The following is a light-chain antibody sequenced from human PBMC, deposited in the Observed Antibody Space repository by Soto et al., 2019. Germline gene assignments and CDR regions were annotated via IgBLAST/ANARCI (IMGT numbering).Light chain of an antibody. CDR2: GNS. Sequence: QSVLTQPPSVSGAPGQGATISGTGSSSTIGAGYDVHWYQQLPGTAPKLLIYGNSNRPSGVPDRFSGSKSGTSASLAITGLQAGDEADYYCQSYDSSLSGWVFGTGTKVTVL. V-gene: IGLV1-40*01. J-gene: IGLJ1*01. CDR3: QSYDSSLSGWV. CDR1: SSTIGAGYD.